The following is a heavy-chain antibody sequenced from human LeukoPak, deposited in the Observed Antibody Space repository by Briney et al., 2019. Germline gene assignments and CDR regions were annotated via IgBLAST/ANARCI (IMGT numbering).Heavy chain of an antibody. CDR1: GYTFTGYC. Sequence: ASVKVSCKASGYTFTGYCMHWVRQAPGQGLEWMGWINPNSGGTNYAQKFQGRVTMTRDTSISTAYMELSRLRSDDTAVYYCARTPPPSYGDPYWYFDLWGRGTLVTVSS. D-gene: IGHD4-17*01. CDR3: ARTPPPSYGDPYWYFDL. J-gene: IGHJ2*01. V-gene: IGHV1-2*02. CDR2: INPNSGGT.